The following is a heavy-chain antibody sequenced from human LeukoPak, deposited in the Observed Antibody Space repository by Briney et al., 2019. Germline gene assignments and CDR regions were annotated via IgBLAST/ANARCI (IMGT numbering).Heavy chain of an antibody. CDR1: GGSISSVNW. Sequence: PSETLSLTCAVSGGSISSVNWWSWVRQPPGKGLEWIGDIYHSGSTNYNPSLKSRLTISVDKSKNQFSLKLTSVTAADTAVYYCARDRTYSGSYYNWFDPWGQGTLVTVSS. CDR3: ARDRTYSGSYYNWFDP. D-gene: IGHD1-26*01. V-gene: IGHV4-4*02. J-gene: IGHJ5*02. CDR2: IYHSGST.